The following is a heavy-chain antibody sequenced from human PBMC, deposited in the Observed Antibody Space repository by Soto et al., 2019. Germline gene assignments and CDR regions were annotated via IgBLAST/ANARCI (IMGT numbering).Heavy chain of an antibody. CDR1: GGSVRSGSYY. CDR3: TRSIITMDVDY. D-gene: IGHD3-10*01. J-gene: IGHJ4*02. Sequence: PSETLSLTCTVSGGSVRSGSYYWSWIRQPPGKGLEWIGYVYYSGSTNYNPSLKSRVTISVDTSKNQFSLKLTSVTAADTAVYYCTRSIITMDVDYWGQGTLVTV. V-gene: IGHV4-61*01. CDR2: VYYSGST.